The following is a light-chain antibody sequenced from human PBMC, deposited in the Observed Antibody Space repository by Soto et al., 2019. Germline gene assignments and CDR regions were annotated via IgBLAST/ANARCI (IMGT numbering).Light chain of an antibody. V-gene: IGKV3-20*01. CDR3: QQYGSSLFT. CDR1: QSVSSKY. CDR2: GTS. J-gene: IGKJ3*01. Sequence: EIVLTQSPGTLSLSPGERATLSCRASQSVSSKYLAWYQQKPGQAPRVLIYGTSIRASGVPERFSGGGSGTDFPLTITILEPEDFVVYYWQQYGSSLFTFGPGTKVDFK.